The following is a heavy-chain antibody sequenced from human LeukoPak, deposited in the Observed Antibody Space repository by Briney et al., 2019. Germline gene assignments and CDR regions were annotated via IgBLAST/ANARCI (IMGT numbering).Heavy chain of an antibody. CDR3: ARDLGRQLWLLDYYGMDV. D-gene: IGHD5-18*01. J-gene: IGHJ6*02. CDR2: IGSSSSYI. V-gene: IGHV3-21*01. CDR1: GFTFSSYS. Sequence: GGSLRLSCAASGFTFSSYSMNWVRQAPGKGLEWVSSIGSSSSYIYYADSVKGRFTISRDNAKNSLYLQMNSLRAEDTAVYYCARDLGRQLWLLDYYGMDVWGQGTTATVSS.